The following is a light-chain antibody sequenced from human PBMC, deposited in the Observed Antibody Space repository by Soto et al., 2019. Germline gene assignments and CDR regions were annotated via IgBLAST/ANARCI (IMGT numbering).Light chain of an antibody. CDR3: QQYGSSPST. J-gene: IGKJ5*01. Sequence: EIVLTQSPGTLSLSPGERATLSCRASQSVSSSHLAWYQQKPGQAPRLLIYGASSRATGIPDRFSGSGSGTDFTLTISRLEPEDFEVYYCQQYGSSPSTFGQGTRLEIK. CDR1: QSVSSSH. V-gene: IGKV3-20*01. CDR2: GAS.